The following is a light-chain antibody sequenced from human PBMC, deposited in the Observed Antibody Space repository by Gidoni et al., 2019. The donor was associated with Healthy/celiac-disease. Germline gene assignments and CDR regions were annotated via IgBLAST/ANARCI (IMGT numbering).Light chain of an antibody. CDR1: TGAVTSGHY. V-gene: IGLV7-46*01. CDR2: DTS. CDR3: LLSYSGADVV. J-gene: IGLJ2*01. Sequence: QAVVTQEPSLTVSPGGTVTLTCGSSTGAVTSGHYPYWFQQKPGQAPRTLIYDTSNKHSWTPARFSVSLLGGKAALTLSGAQPEDEAEYYCLLSYSGADVVFGGGTKLTVL.